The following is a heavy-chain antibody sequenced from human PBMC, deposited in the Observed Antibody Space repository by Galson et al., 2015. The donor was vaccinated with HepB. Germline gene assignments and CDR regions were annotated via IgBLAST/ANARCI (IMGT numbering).Heavy chain of an antibody. Sequence: SETLSLTCTVYGGSFSGYYWSWIRQPPGKGLEWIGEINPSGSTNYNPSLKSRVTMSVDTSKNQFSLKLSSVTAADTAVYYCARVGYCTKGVCYNFDYWGQGTLVTVSS. V-gene: IGHV4-34*01. CDR1: GGSFSGYY. D-gene: IGHD2-8*01. CDR2: INPSGST. J-gene: IGHJ4*02. CDR3: ARVGYCTKGVCYNFDY.